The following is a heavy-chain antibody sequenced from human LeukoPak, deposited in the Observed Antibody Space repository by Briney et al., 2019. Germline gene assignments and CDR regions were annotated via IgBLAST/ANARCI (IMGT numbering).Heavy chain of an antibody. CDR3: AKDGSRDYYDSSGTYFDY. J-gene: IGHJ4*02. V-gene: IGHV3-30*02. Sequence: GGSLRLSCAASGFTFSSYGMHWVRQAPGKGLEWVAFIRYDGSNKYYADSVKGRFTISRDNSKSTLYLQMNSLRAEDTAVYYCAKDGSRDYYDSSGTYFDYWGQGTLVTVSS. CDR1: GFTFSSYG. CDR2: IRYDGSNK. D-gene: IGHD3-22*01.